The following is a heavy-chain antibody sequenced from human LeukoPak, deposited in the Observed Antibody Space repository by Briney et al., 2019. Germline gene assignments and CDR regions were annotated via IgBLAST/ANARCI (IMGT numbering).Heavy chain of an antibody. CDR1: GFTFSSYA. CDR2: ISGSGDTT. D-gene: IGHD1-26*01. J-gene: IGHJ4*02. V-gene: IGHV3-23*01. CDR3: AKSRGESRGASNY. Sequence: PGVSLRLSCAASGFTFSSYAMNWVRQAPGKGLEWVSFISGSGDTTYYADSVKGRFTISRDSSKNTLYLQMNSLRAEDTAVYYCAKSRGESRGASNYWGQGTLVTASS.